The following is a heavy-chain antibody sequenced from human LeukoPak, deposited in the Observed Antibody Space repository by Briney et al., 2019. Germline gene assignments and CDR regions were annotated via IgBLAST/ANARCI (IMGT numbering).Heavy chain of an antibody. CDR1: GGSISSSNW. V-gene: IGHV4-4*02. J-gene: IGHJ1*01. Sequence: SETLSLTCAVSGGSISSSNWWSWVRQPPGKGLEWIGEIYHSGSTNYNPSLKSRVTISVDKSKNQFSLKLSSVTAADTAVYYCASRYYYDSSGYYFSEYFQHWGQGTLVTVSS. D-gene: IGHD3-22*01. CDR2: IYHSGST. CDR3: ASRYYYDSSGYYFSEYFQH.